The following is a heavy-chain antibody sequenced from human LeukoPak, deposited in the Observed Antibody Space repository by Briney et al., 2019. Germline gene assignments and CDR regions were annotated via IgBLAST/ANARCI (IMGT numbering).Heavy chain of an antibody. D-gene: IGHD3-16*01. CDR1: GGSVSSGNYY. Sequence: PSQTLSLTCTVSGGSVSSGNYYWSWIRQPAGKRLELIGRMYTSGSTHYNPSLKSRVTISRVTSTNQFSLKLTSVTAADTAVYYCAGMIGYFDFWGQGTLVTVSS. CDR2: MYTSGST. J-gene: IGHJ4*02. CDR3: AGMIGYFDF. V-gene: IGHV4-61*02.